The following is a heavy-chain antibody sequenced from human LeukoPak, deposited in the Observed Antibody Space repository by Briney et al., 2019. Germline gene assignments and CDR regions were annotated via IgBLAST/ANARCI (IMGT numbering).Heavy chain of an antibody. CDR3: AGGRGPIAMFDP. Sequence: SETLSLTCTVSGASISSYYWSWIRQPPGKGLEWIGYIHYTGTTNYNPSLKSRVTISVDTSKSQFSLKLNSVTAADTAVFYCAGGRGPIAMFDPWGQGTLVIVSS. J-gene: IGHJ5*02. CDR1: GASISSYY. V-gene: IGHV4-59*01. CDR2: IHYTGTT.